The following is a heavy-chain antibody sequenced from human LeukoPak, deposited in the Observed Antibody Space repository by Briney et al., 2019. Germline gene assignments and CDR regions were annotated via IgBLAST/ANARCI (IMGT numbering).Heavy chain of an antibody. V-gene: IGHV6-1*01. CDR2: TYYRSKWYN. Sequence: SQTLSLTCAISEDSVSSNSAAWNWIRQSPSRGLEWLGRTYYRSKWYNDYAVSVKSRITINPDTSKNQFSLQLNSVTPEDTAVYYCARAAAESYYYYYGMDVWGQGTTVTVSS. CDR3: ARAAAESYYYYYGMDV. CDR1: EDSVSSNSAA. J-gene: IGHJ6*02. D-gene: IGHD6-13*01.